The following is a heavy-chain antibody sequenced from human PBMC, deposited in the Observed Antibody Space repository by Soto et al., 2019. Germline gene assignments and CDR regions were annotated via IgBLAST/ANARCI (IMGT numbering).Heavy chain of an antibody. V-gene: IGHV4-34*01. Sequence: SETLSLTCAVYGGSFSGYYWSWIRQPPGKGLEWIGEINHSGSTNYNPSLKSRVTISVDTSKNQFSLKLSSVTAADTAVYYCVAGLKEYCSGRSCYDWFDPWGQGTLVTVSS. CDR3: VAGLKEYCSGRSCYDWFDP. D-gene: IGHD2-15*01. CDR2: INHSGST. CDR1: GGSFSGYY. J-gene: IGHJ5*02.